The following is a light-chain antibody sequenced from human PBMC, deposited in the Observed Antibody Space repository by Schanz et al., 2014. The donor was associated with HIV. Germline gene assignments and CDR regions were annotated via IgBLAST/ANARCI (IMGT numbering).Light chain of an antibody. CDR2: ALN. Sequence: QSALTQPASVSGSPGQSITISCTGTSSDIGANNYVSWYQQYPGNAPKLMIFALNRRTSGVPDRFSGAKSGNTAFLLISGLQDEDEADYYCASYGGSNNLLFGGGTKLTVL. V-gene: IGLV2-8*01. CDR1: SSDIGANNY. CDR3: ASYGGSNNLL. J-gene: IGLJ2*01.